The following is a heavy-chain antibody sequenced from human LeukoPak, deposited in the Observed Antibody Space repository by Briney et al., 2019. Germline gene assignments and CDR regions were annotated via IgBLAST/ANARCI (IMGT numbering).Heavy chain of an antibody. CDR1: GFTFSSYG. D-gene: IGHD6-6*01. CDR3: AKDPEVNKQLPTDGFDY. J-gene: IGHJ4*02. V-gene: IGHV3-33*06. CDR2: IWYDGSNQ. Sequence: SGGSLRLSCAASGFTFSSYGMHWVRQTPGKGLDWVAAIWYDGSNQYYADSVKGRFTISRDNSKNTVYLQMNSLRAEDTAVYYCAKDPEVNKQLPTDGFDYWVQGTLVTVSS.